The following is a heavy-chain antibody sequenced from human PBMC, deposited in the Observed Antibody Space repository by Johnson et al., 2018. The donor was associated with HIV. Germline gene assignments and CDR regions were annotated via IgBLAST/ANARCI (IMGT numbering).Heavy chain of an antibody. D-gene: IGHD5-18*01. V-gene: IGHV3-30*04. CDR3: ARPYSEYIYAAFSL. Sequence: QMQLVESGGGLVQPGGFLRLSCAASGFTFSSYAMHWVRQAPGKGLEWVAVISYDGSNTYYADSVRGRFTLSRDNSKNTVYLQMNSLRAEDTAVYYCARPYSEYIYAAFSLWGQGTMVTVSS. J-gene: IGHJ3*01. CDR1: GFTFSSYA. CDR2: ISYDGSNT.